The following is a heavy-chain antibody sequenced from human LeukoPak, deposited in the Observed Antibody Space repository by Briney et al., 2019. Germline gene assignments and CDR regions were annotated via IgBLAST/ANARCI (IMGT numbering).Heavy chain of an antibody. CDR3: AGGWDYVWGT. CDR1: GVSISSNNW. J-gene: IGHJ5*02. CDR2: IFHSGST. V-gene: IGHV4-4*02. Sequence: SGTLSLTCAVSGVSISSNNWWLWVRQPPGKGLEYVGGIFHSGSTDYAPSLKSRLTISVDKPNNQFSLKLTSVTAADTAIYYCAGGWDYVWGTWGQGTLVTVSS. D-gene: IGHD3-16*01.